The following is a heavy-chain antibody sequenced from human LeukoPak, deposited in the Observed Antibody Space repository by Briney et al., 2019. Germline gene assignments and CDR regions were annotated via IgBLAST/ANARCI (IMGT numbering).Heavy chain of an antibody. V-gene: IGHV3-23*01. CDR1: GFTFSSYA. Sequence: GGSLRLSCAASGFTFSSYAMTWVRQAPGKGLEWVSGITGRSGSTYYADSVKGRFTISRDNSKNTLYLQMNSLRAEDTAVYHCARVIGYCSDTSCFEGNWGLGTLVTVSS. D-gene: IGHD2-2*01. J-gene: IGHJ4*02. CDR2: ITGRSGST. CDR3: ARVIGYCSDTSCFEGN.